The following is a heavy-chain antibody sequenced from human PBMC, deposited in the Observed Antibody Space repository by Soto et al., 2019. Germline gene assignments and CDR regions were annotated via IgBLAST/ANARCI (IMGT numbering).Heavy chain of an antibody. CDR2: IIPIFGTA. Sequence: SVKASCKASGGTFSSYAISSVRQAPGQGLEWMGGIIPIFGTANYAQKFQGRVTITADKSTSIAYMELSSLRSEDTAVYYCARDKGYYYDSSGYCQAFDYWGQGTRVTVSS. D-gene: IGHD3-22*01. CDR3: ARDKGYYYDSSGYCQAFDY. CDR1: GGTFSSYA. J-gene: IGHJ4*02. V-gene: IGHV1-69*06.